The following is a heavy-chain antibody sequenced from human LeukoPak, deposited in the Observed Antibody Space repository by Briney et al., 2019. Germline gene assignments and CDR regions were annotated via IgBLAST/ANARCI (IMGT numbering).Heavy chain of an antibody. CDR1: GYTFTSYA. J-gene: IGHJ4*02. D-gene: IGHD5-12*01. V-gene: IGHV1-3*01. Sequence: ASVKVSCKASGYTFTSYAMHWVRQAPGQRLEWMEWINAGNGNTKYSQKFQGRVTITRDTSASTAYMELSSLRSEDTAVYYCASYSGYEYYFDYWGQGTLVTVSS. CDR2: INAGNGNT. CDR3: ASYSGYEYYFDY.